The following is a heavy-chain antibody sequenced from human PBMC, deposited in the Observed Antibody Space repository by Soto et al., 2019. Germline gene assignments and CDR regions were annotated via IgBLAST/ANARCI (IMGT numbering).Heavy chain of an antibody. D-gene: IGHD1-26*01. J-gene: IGHJ5*02. CDR2: INSGGFCT. CDR3: GKDDPPTS. CDR1: GFTFAIHA. V-gene: IGHV3-23*04. Sequence: EIQLVESEGGSVQPGGSLRLSCVASGFTFAIHAMSWVRQAPGKGLEWVGNINSGGFCTQFAESVKGCFTISRDKSKKTVYLQMDNLRAEDTALYYCGKDDPPTSWGQGTVVTVSS.